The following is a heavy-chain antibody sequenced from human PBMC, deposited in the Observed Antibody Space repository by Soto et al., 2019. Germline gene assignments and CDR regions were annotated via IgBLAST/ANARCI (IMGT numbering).Heavy chain of an antibody. CDR1: GFTFSDYY. Sequence: PVGSLRLSCAASGFTFSDYYMSWIRQAPGKGLEWVSYISSSSSYTNYADSVKGRFTISRDNAKNSLYLQMNNLRAEDTAVYYCGGGRWNYYDSSGPLAWGQGTLVTVSS. J-gene: IGHJ4*02. D-gene: IGHD3-22*01. CDR2: ISSSSSYT. V-gene: IGHV3-11*06. CDR3: GGGRWNYYDSSGPLA.